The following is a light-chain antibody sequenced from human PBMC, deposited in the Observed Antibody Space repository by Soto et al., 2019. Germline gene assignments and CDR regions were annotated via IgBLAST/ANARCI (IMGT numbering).Light chain of an antibody. CDR2: EGG. Sequence: QSFLTQPASVSGSPGQSITISCTGTSSDVGNYNLVSWYQQYPGKAPKLMIYEGGKRPSGVSNRFSGSKSGNTASLTISGLQAEDEADYYCCSFALRSTLIFGGGTKLTVL. V-gene: IGLV2-23*01. J-gene: IGLJ2*01. CDR3: CSFALRSTLI. CDR1: SSDVGNYNL.